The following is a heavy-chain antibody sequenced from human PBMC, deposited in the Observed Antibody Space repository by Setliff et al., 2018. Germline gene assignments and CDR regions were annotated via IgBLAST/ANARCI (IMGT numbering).Heavy chain of an antibody. J-gene: IGHJ6*03. CDR1: GYDFNTYW. CDR2: IYPGDSDT. D-gene: IGHD2-2*02. CDR3: ARLAVRNTVYYYFTDV. V-gene: IGHV5-51*01. Sequence: PGESLKISCKASGYDFNTYWIAWVRQVPGKGPEWVGLIYPGDSDTRYSPSFQGQVTISVDRSRVTAYLQWDSLKASDAATYYCARLAVRNTVYYYFTDVWGKGTSVTVSS.